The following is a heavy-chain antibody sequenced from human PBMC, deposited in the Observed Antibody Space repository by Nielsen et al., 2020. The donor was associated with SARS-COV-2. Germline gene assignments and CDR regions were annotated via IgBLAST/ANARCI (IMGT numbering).Heavy chain of an antibody. CDR2: IYYSGST. J-gene: IGHJ5*02. V-gene: IGHV4-39*07. Sequence: SETLSLTCTVSGASISSSSYYWGWIRQPPGKGLEWIGSIYYSGSTNYNPSLNSRVTISVDTSKNQFSLKLSSVTAADPAVYYCARGGYDILTGYGNWFDPWGQGTLVTVSS. CDR3: ARGGYDILTGYGNWFDP. D-gene: IGHD3-9*01. CDR1: GASISSSSYY.